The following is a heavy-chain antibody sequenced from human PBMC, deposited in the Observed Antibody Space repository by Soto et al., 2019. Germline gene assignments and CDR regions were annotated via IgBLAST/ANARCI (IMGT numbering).Heavy chain of an antibody. CDR1: GGTFSSYA. CDR2: IIPIFGTA. Sequence: GASVKVSCKASGGTFSSYAISWVRQAPGQGLEWMGGIIPIFGTANCAQKFQGRVTITADESTSTAYMELSSLRSEDTAVYYCATGAYGIAANDYWGQGTLVTVSS. D-gene: IGHD6-13*01. V-gene: IGHV1-69*13. J-gene: IGHJ4*02. CDR3: ATGAYGIAANDY.